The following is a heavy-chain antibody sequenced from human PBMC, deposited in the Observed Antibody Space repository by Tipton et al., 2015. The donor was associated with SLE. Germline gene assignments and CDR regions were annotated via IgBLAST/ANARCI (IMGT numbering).Heavy chain of an antibody. CDR1: GGSISSYY. J-gene: IGHJ3*02. V-gene: IGHV4-4*09. CDR2: IYTSGST. Sequence: GLVKPSETLSLTCTVSGGSISSYYWSWIRQPPGKGLEWIGYIYTSGSTNYNPSLKSRVTISVDTSKNQFSLKLSSVTAADTAVYYCARDRESGRLDAFDIWGQGTMVTVSS. CDR3: ARDRESGRLDAFDI. D-gene: IGHD1-26*01.